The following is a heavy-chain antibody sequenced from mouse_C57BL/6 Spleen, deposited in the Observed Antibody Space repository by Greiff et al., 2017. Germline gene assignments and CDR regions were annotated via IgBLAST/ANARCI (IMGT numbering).Heavy chain of an antibody. CDR3: ARPGYPLGAMDY. CDR2: ISSGSSTI. CDR1: GFTFSDYG. Sequence: EVKLVESGGGLVKPGGSLKLSCAASGFTFSDYGMHWVRQAPEKGLEWVAYISSGSSTIYYADTVKGRFTISRDNAKNTLFLQMTSLRSEDTAMYYCARPGYPLGAMDYWGQGTSVTVSS. J-gene: IGHJ4*01. V-gene: IGHV5-17*01.